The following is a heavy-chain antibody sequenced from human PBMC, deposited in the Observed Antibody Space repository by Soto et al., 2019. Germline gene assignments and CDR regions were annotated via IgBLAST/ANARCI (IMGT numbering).Heavy chain of an antibody. V-gene: IGHV3-23*01. CDR2: VTGGGDIT. CDR1: EFTFSSYS. Sequence: EVQLLESGGGLVQPGGSLRLSCAASEFTFSSYSMIWVRQAPGKGLEWVSGVTGGGDITYDAESVKGRFTISRDNSKNTLYLQMNSLRAEDTAVFYCARGHFGVTMDVWGQGTTVTVSS. CDR3: ARGHFGVTMDV. D-gene: IGHD3-3*01. J-gene: IGHJ6*02.